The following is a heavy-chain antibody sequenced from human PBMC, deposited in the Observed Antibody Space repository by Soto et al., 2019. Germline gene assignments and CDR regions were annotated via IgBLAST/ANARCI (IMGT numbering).Heavy chain of an antibody. V-gene: IGHV3-30-3*01. D-gene: IGHD6-19*01. Sequence: GGSLRLSCAASGFTFSSYAMHWVRQAPGKGLEWVAVISYDGSNKYYADSVKGRFTISRDNSKNTLYLQMNSLRAEDTAVYYCARDFFAVAGTIYFDYWGQGTLVTVSS. J-gene: IGHJ4*02. CDR1: GFTFSSYA. CDR3: ARDFFAVAGTIYFDY. CDR2: ISYDGSNK.